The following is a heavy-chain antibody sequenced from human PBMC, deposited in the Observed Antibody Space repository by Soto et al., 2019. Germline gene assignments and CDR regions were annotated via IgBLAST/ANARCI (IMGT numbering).Heavy chain of an antibody. J-gene: IGHJ6*02. D-gene: IGHD3-16*01. V-gene: IGHV1-18*01. Sequence: QVQLAQSANEVKKPGASVRVSCKAAGYTFIRYGIAWVRQAPGQGLEWMGWISPYNDYTVYAQKFQGRVSMTADTSTRTVYMNLRGLRSDDTAVYYCARGGYYDNSWGKLIHYGLDVWGQGTSVSVPS. CDR3: ARGGYYDNSWGKLIHYGLDV. CDR2: ISPYNDYT. CDR1: GYTFIRYG.